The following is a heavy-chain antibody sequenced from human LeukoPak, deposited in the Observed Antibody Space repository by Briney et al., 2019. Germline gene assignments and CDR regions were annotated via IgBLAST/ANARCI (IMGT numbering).Heavy chain of an antibody. D-gene: IGHD3-10*01. V-gene: IGHV4-34*01. CDR1: GGSFSGYY. J-gene: IGHJ4*02. CDR2: INHSGST. CDR3: ASGPRRITMVRGVQHFDY. Sequence: SETLSLTCAVYGGSFSGYYWSWNRQPPGKGLEWIVEINHSGSTNYNPSLKSRVTISVDTSKNQFSLKLSSVTAADTAVYYCASGPRRITMVRGVQHFDYWGQGTLVTVSS.